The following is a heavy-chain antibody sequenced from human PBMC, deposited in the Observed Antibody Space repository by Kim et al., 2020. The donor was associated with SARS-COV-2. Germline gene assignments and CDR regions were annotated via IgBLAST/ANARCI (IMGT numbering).Heavy chain of an antibody. J-gene: IGHJ4*02. Sequence: TANYAQKFQGRVTITADESTSTAYMELSSLRAEETAVYYCATILEMATIDWGQGTLVTVSS. CDR3: ATILEMATID. CDR2: TA. V-gene: IGHV1-69*01. D-gene: IGHD5-12*01.